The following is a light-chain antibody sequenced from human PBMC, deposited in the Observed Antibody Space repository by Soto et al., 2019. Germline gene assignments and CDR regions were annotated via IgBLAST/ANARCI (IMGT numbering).Light chain of an antibody. Sequence: PGERATLSCRASQSISSHLTWYQQKPGQAPRLLIYDASNRATDIPARFSGSGSGTDFTLTISSLEPEDFAVYYCQRRDWPLAFGGGTKVEIK. J-gene: IGKJ4*01. CDR1: QSISSH. CDR3: QRRDWPLA. CDR2: DAS. V-gene: IGKV3-11*01.